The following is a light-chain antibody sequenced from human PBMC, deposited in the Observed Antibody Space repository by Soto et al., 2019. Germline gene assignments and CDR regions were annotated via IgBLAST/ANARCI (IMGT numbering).Light chain of an antibody. J-gene: IGKJ1*01. V-gene: IGKV3-11*01. CDR3: QQRSSWPRT. CDR1: QSVSSY. Sequence: EIVLTQSPATVSLSPGERATLSCRAGQSVSSYLAWYQQKPGQPPRLLIYDASNRATGISARFSGSGSGTDFTLTINSLEPEDVAVYYCQQRSSWPRTFGQGTKVDIK. CDR2: DAS.